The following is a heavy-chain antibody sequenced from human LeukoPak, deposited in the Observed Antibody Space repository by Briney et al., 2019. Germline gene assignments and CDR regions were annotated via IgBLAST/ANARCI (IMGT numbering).Heavy chain of an antibody. V-gene: IGHV3-23*01. CDR3: AKEASAGYPNWFAP. CDR1: GGSFSGYY. CDR2: ISGSATAT. D-gene: IGHD2-15*01. J-gene: IGHJ5*02. Sequence: ETLSLTCAVYGGSFSGYYWSWVRQAPGKGLEWVSAISGSATATIYADSVKGRFTISRDNSKSALYLQMNSLRVEDTAMYYCAKEASAGYPNWFAPWGRGTLVTVSS.